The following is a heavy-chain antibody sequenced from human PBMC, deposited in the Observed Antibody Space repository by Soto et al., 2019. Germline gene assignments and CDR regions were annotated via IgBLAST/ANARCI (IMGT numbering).Heavy chain of an antibody. CDR1: GGSISSGGYY. Sequence: SETPSLTSTVSGGSISSGGYYWSWIRQHPGKGLEWIGYIYYSGSTYYNPSLKSRVTISVDTSKNQFSLKLSSVTAADTAVYYCARENYYDSSGTVDYWGQGTLVTVSS. CDR3: ARENYYDSSGTVDY. V-gene: IGHV4-31*03. D-gene: IGHD3-22*01. CDR2: IYYSGST. J-gene: IGHJ4*02.